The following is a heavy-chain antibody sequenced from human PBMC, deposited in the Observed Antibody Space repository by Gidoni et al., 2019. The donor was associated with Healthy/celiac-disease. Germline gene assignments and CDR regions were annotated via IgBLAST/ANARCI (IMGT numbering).Heavy chain of an antibody. J-gene: IGHJ2*01. CDR2: ISYDGRNK. CDR3: AKDRSGYFDL. V-gene: IGHV3-30*18. Sequence: QVQLVESGGGVVQPWRSLRLSCAPSGFTFSSYGMHWVRQAPGNGLEWVEVISYDGRNKYYADSGNGRFTISRDNSKNTLYLQMNSLRAEDTAVYYGAKDRSGYFDLWGRGTLVTVSS. CDR1: GFTFSSYG.